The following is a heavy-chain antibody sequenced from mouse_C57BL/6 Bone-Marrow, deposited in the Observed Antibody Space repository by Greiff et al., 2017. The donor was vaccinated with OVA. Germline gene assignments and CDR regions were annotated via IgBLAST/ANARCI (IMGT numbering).Heavy chain of an antibody. CDR1: GYTFTSYW. V-gene: IGHV1-59*01. D-gene: IGHD1-1*01. CDR2: IDPSDSYT. CDR3: AENGYGSSYWYFDV. J-gene: IGHJ1*03. Sequence: VQLQQPGAELVRPGTSVKLSCKASGYTFTSYWMHWVKQRPGQGLEWIGVIDPSDSYTNYNQKFKGKATLTVDTSSSTAYMQLSSLTSEDSAVYYCAENGYGSSYWYFDVWGTGTTVTVSS.